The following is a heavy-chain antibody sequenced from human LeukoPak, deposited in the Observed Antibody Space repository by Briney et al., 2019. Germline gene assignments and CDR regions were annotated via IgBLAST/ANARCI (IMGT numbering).Heavy chain of an antibody. CDR3: ARPNHGYDY. CDR2: INAGNDDT. V-gene: IGHV1-3*01. Sequence: ASVKVSCKASGYTFTNYAFHWVRQAPGQRLEWLGWINAGNDDTKYSQKFQARVTITRDTSASTVYMELSSLTSDDTAVYYCARPNHGYDYWGQGTLVTVSS. J-gene: IGHJ4*02. CDR1: GYTFTNYA. D-gene: IGHD5-18*01.